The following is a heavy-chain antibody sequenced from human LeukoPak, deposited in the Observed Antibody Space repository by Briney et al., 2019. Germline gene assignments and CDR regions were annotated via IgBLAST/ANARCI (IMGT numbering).Heavy chain of an antibody. CDR3: AREVGADEFDY. CDR2: ISSSSSYI. J-gene: IGHJ4*02. CDR1: GFTFSSYS. V-gene: IGHV3-21*01. Sequence: GGSLRLSCGASGFTFSSYSMNWVRQAPGKGLEWVSSISSSSSYIYYADSVKGRFTISRDNAKNSLYLQMNSLRAEDTAVYYCAREVGADEFDYWGQGTLVTVSS. D-gene: IGHD1-26*01.